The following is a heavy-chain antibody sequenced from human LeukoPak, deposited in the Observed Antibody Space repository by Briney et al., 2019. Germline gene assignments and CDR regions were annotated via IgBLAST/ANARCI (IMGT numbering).Heavy chain of an antibody. CDR2: INGDGSIE. Sequence: GGSLRLSCAASGFTFSSYWMTWVRQAPGKRLEWVSNINGDGSIENYVHSVRGRFSIFRDNAKDALYLQMNSLRVDDTAIYYCARDPIVGDTGGGDYWGQGTLVTVSS. CDR1: GFTFSSYW. J-gene: IGHJ4*02. D-gene: IGHD1-26*01. V-gene: IGHV3-7*01. CDR3: ARDPIVGDTGGGDY.